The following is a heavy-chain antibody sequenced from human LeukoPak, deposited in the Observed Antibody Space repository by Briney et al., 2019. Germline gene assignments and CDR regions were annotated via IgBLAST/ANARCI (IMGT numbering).Heavy chain of an antibody. CDR2: INPSGGST. D-gene: IGHD1-26*01. CDR3: ARRVGAFDY. V-gene: IGHV1-46*01. CDR1: GYTFTSYY. Sequence: ASVNVSCKASGYTFTSYYRHWVRQAPGQGREWMGIINPSGGSTRYAQKSPGRVTMTRDTSTSRVYMELSRLRSEDTAVYYCARRVGAFDYWGQGTLVTVSS. J-gene: IGHJ4*02.